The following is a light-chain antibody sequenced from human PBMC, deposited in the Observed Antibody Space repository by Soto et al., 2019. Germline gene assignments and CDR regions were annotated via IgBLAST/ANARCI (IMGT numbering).Light chain of an antibody. Sequence: DIMMTQSPDSLAVSLGERATINCKSSQSILYSSNNRNYLAWYQQKPGQPPKLLISWASTRESGVPDRFSGSGSGTDFTLTISSLQAEDVAVYYCQQYYTTLYTFGQGTKLEIK. J-gene: IGKJ2*01. CDR3: QQYYTTLYT. CDR2: WAS. CDR1: QSILYSSNNRNY. V-gene: IGKV4-1*01.